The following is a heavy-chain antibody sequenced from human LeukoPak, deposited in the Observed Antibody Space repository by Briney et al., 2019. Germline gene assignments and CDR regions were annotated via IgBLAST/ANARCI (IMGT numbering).Heavy chain of an antibody. CDR1: GGTFSSYA. CDR2: IIPIFGTA. CDR3: ARDNSVRDEAWWFNP. J-gene: IGHJ5*02. V-gene: IGHV1-69*05. Sequence: SVKVSCKASGGTFSSYAISWVRQAPGQGLEWMGGIIPIFGTANYAQKFQGRVTLTRDMSTSTDYLELSSLRSEDTAVYYCARDNSVRDEAWWFNPWGQGTLVTVSS. D-gene: IGHD5-24*01.